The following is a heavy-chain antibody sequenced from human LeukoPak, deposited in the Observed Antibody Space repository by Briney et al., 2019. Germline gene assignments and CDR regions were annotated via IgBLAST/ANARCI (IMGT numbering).Heavy chain of an antibody. D-gene: IGHD6-19*01. CDR3: ARDLQWPTQNWFDP. CDR1: GFIFSSYS. V-gene: IGHV3-23*01. J-gene: IGHJ5*02. CDR2: ISGSGGST. Sequence: GGSLRLSCAASGFIFSSYSMSWVRQAPGKGLKWVSVISGSGGSTYYADSVKGRFTISRDNSKNTLYLQMNSLRAEDTAVYYCARDLQWPTQNWFDPWGQGTLVTVSS.